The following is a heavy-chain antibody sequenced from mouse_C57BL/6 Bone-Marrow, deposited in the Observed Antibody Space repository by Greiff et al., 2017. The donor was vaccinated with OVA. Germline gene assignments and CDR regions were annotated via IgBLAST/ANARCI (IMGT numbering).Heavy chain of an antibody. CDR1: GYTFTSYW. CDR2: IYPSDSET. Sequence: VQLQQSGAELVRPGSSVKLSCKASGYTFTSYWMDWVKQRPGQGLEWIGNIYPSDSETHYNQKFKDKATLTVDKSSSTAYMQLSSLTSEDSAVYYCARDYYGSRKGYAMDYWGQGTSVTVSS. CDR3: ARDYYGSRKGYAMDY. V-gene: IGHV1-61*01. J-gene: IGHJ4*01. D-gene: IGHD1-1*01.